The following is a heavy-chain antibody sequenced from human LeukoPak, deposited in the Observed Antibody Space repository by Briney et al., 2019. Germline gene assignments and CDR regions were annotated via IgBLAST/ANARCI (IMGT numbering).Heavy chain of an antibody. D-gene: IGHD5-18*01. CDR1: GFTFSSYS. CDR2: ISSSSSYI. J-gene: IGHJ3*02. CDR3: ARGATSGSYVLFAFDI. Sequence: GGSLRLSCAASGFTFSSYSMNWVRQAPGKGLEWVSSISSSSSYIYYADSVKGRFTISRDNAKNSLYLQMNSLRAEDTAVYYCARGATSGSYVLFAFDIWGQGTMVTVS. V-gene: IGHV3-21*01.